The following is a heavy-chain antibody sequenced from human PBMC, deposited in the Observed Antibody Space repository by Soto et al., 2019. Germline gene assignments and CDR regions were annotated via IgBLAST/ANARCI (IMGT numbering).Heavy chain of an antibody. D-gene: IGHD3-10*01. Sequence: QVQLVQSVAEVKKPGASVKVSCKASGYSFSNHAMHWVRQAPGKRLEWMGWINTGNGNTKYSQKFQGRVTITRDTAASTGYMELSSLRSEDTAVYFCARSTLTLDWFDPGGQGTLVTVSS. CDR1: GYSFSNHA. J-gene: IGHJ5*02. V-gene: IGHV1-3*04. CDR3: ARSTLTLDWFDP. CDR2: INTGNGNT.